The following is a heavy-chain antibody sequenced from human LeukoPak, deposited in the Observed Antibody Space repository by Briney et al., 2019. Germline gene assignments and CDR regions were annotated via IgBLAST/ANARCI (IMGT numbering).Heavy chain of an antibody. J-gene: IGHJ4*02. V-gene: IGHV5-51*01. Sequence: GESQDTSCKGSGYSFTSYWIGWERQTPGEGVERVGVIYPGDSDTRYSPSFQGQVTISADKSISTAYLQGSSLKASDTAMYYCASTYSGSSTPFDYWGQGTLVTVSS. CDR3: ASTYSGSSTPFDY. D-gene: IGHD1-26*01. CDR1: GYSFTSYW. CDR2: IYPGDSDT.